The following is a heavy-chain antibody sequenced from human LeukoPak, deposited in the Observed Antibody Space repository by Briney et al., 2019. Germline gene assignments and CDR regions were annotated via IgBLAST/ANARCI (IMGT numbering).Heavy chain of an antibody. CDR3: AREYYGSGPNWFDP. CDR2: IYYSGST. D-gene: IGHD3-10*01. J-gene: IGHJ5*02. V-gene: IGHV4-31*03. CDR1: GGSISSGGYS. Sequence: SETLSLTCTVSGGSISSGGYSWSWIRQHPGKGLEWIGYIYYSGSTYYNPSLKSRVTISVDTSKNQFSLKLSSVTAADTAVYYCAREYYGSGPNWFDPWGQGTLVTVSS.